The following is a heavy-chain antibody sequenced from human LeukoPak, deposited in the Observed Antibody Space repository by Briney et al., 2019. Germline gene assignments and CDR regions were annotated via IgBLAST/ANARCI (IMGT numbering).Heavy chain of an antibody. J-gene: IGHJ4*02. CDR2: INPNSGGT. V-gene: IGHV1-2*02. D-gene: IGHD1-26*01. Sequence: ASVKVSCKASGYTFTGYYMHWVRQAPGQGLEWMGWINPNSGGTNYAQKFQGRVTMTRDTSISTAYMELSRLRSDDTAVYYCASFPGGSGSYYSFDYWGQGTLVTVSS. CDR3: ASFPGGSGSYYSFDY. CDR1: GYTFTGYY.